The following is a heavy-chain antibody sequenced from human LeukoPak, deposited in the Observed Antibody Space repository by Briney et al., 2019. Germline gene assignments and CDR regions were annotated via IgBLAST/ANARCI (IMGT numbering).Heavy chain of an antibody. V-gene: IGHV4-39*01. CDR1: GGSISSSSYY. D-gene: IGHD6-13*01. CDR2: IYYSGST. CDR3: ARHSYSSSWFDY. J-gene: IGHJ4*02. Sequence: SETLSLTCTVSGGSISSSSYYWGWIRQPPGKGLEWIGSIYYSGSTNYNPSLKSRVTISVDTSKNQFSLKLSSVTAADTAVYYCARHSYSSSWFDYWGQGTLVTVSS.